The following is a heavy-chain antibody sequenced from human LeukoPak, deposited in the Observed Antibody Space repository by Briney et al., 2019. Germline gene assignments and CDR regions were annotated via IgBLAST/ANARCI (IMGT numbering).Heavy chain of an antibody. CDR3: ARVDSHDAFDI. CDR2: MNPNSGNT. D-gene: IGHD2-15*01. V-gene: IGHV1-8*03. CDR1: GYIFTGYY. Sequence: ASVKVSCKASGYIFTGYYLHWVRQATGQGLEWMGWMNPNSGNTGYAQKFQGRVTITRNTSISTAYMELSSLRSEDTAVYYCARVDSHDAFDIWGQGTMVTVSS. J-gene: IGHJ3*02.